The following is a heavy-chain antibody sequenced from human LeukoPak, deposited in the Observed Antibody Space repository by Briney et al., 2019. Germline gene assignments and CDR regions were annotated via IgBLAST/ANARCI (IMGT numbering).Heavy chain of an antibody. CDR2: IYRNDDK. CDR1: GFSLGTGGVG. J-gene: IGHJ4*02. D-gene: IGHD5-24*01. CDR3: VHRYGAEILF. V-gene: IGHV2-5*01. Sequence: ESGPTLVKPTQTLTLTCTFSGFSLGTGGVGVGWIRQPPGKALEWLALIYRNDDKRYRPSLKNRLTITKDTSKNQVVLTMTNMDTVDTATYYCVHRYGAEILFWGQGTLVTVSS.